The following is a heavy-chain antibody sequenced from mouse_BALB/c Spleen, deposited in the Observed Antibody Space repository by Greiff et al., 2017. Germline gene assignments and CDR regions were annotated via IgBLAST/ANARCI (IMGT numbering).Heavy chain of an antibody. Sequence: EVQVVESGGGLVQPGGSRKLSCAASGFTFSSFGMHWVRQAPEKGLEWVAYISSGSSTIYYADTVKGRFTISRDNPKNTLFLQMTSLRSEDTAMYYCARPPYYGSSSFAYWGQGTLVTVSA. CDR1: GFTFSSFG. CDR3: ARPPYYGSSSFAY. CDR2: ISSGSSTI. J-gene: IGHJ3*01. V-gene: IGHV5-17*02. D-gene: IGHD1-1*01.